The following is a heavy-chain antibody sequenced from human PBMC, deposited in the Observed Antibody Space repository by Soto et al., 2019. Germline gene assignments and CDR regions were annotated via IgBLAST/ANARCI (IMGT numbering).Heavy chain of an antibody. CDR3: ATRITVFGLLIPPFDP. D-gene: IGHD3-3*01. J-gene: IGHJ5*02. CDR2: INHSGST. Sequence: SETLSLTCAVYGGSFSGYYWSWIRQPPGKGLEWIGEINHSGSTNYNPSLKSRVTISVDTSKNQFSLRLSSVTAADTAIYYCATRITVFGLLIPPFDPWGQGTQVTVSS. V-gene: IGHV4-34*01. CDR1: GGSFSGYY.